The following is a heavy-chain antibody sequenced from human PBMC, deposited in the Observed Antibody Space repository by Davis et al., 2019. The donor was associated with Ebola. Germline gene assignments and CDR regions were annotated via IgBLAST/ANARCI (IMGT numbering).Heavy chain of an antibody. Sequence: GGSLRLSCAASGFTFSSYAMTWARQVPGKGLEWVSAISSNGGSTYYANSVKGRFTISRDNSKNTLYLQMGSLRAEDMAVYYCARGALVATIKYNWFDPWGQGTLVTVSS. CDR2: ISSNGGST. V-gene: IGHV3-64*01. CDR1: GFTFSSYA. CDR3: ARGALVATIKYNWFDP. J-gene: IGHJ5*02. D-gene: IGHD5-12*01.